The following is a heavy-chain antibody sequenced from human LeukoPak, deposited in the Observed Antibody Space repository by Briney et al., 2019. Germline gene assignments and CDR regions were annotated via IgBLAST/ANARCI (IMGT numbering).Heavy chain of an antibody. Sequence: PGGSLRLSCEASGFTFDDYAMHWVRQAPGKGLEWVSLISWDGGRTYYADSVKARFTISRDNSKNSLYLQMNSLRAEDTAVYYCAKDYRDIVVVPAEYDYWGQGTLVTVSS. CDR1: GFTFDDYA. CDR2: ISWDGGRT. CDR3: AKDYRDIVVVPAEYDY. J-gene: IGHJ4*02. V-gene: IGHV3-43D*03. D-gene: IGHD2-2*01.